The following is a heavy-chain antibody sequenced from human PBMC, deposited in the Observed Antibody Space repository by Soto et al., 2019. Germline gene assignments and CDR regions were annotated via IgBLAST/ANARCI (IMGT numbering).Heavy chain of an antibody. CDR1: GFTFSKFW. CDR3: ARLLLYSTSGRGWFDP. V-gene: IGHV3-7*03. CDR2: IKHDGSQS. Sequence: GGSLRLSCITSGFTFSKFWMSWVRQAPGKGLERVANIKHDGSQSYYEDSVKGRFTISRDNAKNSLYLQVNSLRVDDTAVYFCARLLLYSTSGRGWFDPRGQGTLVTVSS. D-gene: IGHD2-2*02. J-gene: IGHJ5*02.